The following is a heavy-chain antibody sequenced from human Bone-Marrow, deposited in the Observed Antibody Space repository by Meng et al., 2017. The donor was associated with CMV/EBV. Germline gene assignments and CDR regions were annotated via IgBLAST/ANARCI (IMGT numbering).Heavy chain of an antibody. D-gene: IGHD6-13*01. CDR3: ARQKSSSWYLVWFDP. CDR1: GYSFTSYW. J-gene: IGHJ5*02. V-gene: IGHV5-51*01. CDR2: IYPGDSDT. Sequence: KVSCKGSGYSFTSYWIGWVRQMPGKGLGWMGIIYPGDSDTRYSPSSQGQVTISADKSISPAYLQWSSLKASDTAVYYCARQKSSSWYLVWFDPWGQGTLVTVSS.